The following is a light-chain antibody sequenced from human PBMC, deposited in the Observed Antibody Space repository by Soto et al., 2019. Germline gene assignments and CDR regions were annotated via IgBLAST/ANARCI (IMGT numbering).Light chain of an antibody. J-gene: IGKJ1*01. CDR1: QSVKTF. Sequence: EIVLTQSPATLSLSPGERATLSCRASQSVKTFLVWYQQRPGQAPRLLIFGTSTRATDIPARFSGSGSETEFTLTISSLQSEDFAVYYCQQYNDWPPWTFGQGAKVDIK. CDR2: GTS. V-gene: IGKV3-15*01. CDR3: QQYNDWPPWT.